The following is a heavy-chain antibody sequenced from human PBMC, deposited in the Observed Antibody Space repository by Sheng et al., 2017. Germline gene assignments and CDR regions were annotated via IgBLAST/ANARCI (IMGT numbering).Heavy chain of an antibody. CDR3: ARRANYGSGNDPGPHDAFDI. CDR2: ISWDSGSK. J-gene: IGHJ3*02. V-gene: IGHV3-9*03. D-gene: IGHD3-10*01. Sequence: EVQLVESGGGLVQPGRSLRLSCAASGFTFDDYAMHWVRQAPGKGLEWVSGISWDSGSKYYADSVKGRFAISRDNARNSLYLQMSSLRSEDMALYYCARRANYGSGNDPGPHDAFDIWGQGTMVTVSS. CDR1: GFTFDDYA.